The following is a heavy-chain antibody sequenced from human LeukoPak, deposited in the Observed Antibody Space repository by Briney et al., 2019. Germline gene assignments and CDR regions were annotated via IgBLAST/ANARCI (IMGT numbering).Heavy chain of an antibody. CDR3: ARGTRYSYGHFDY. D-gene: IGHD5-18*01. Sequence: GESLRLSCAASGFTFSSYWMHWVRQAPGKGLVWVSRINSDGSSTSYADSVKGRFTISRDNAKNTLYLQMNSLRAEDTAVYYCARGTRYSYGHFDYWGQGTLVTVSS. CDR2: INSDGSST. CDR1: GFTFSSYW. J-gene: IGHJ4*02. V-gene: IGHV3-74*01.